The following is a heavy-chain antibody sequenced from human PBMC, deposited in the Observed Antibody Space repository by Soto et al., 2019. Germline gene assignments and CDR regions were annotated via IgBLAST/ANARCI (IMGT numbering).Heavy chain of an antibody. J-gene: IGHJ5*02. CDR1: GYTFTSYA. CDR3: ARTRPRYYDSSGYDNWFDP. D-gene: IGHD3-22*01. CDR2: INAGNGNT. Sequence: QVQLVQSGAEVKKPGASVKVSCKASGYTFTSYAMHWVRQAPGQRLEWMGWINAGNGNTKYSQKFQGRVTITRDTSASTAYMELSSLRSEDTAVYYCARTRPRYYDSSGYDNWFDPWGQGTLVTVSS. V-gene: IGHV1-3*01.